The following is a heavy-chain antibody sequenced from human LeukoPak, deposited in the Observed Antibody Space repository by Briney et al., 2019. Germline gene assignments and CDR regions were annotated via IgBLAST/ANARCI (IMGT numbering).Heavy chain of an antibody. CDR3: ARDGAAQRRYFDY. V-gene: IGHV3-21*01. J-gene: IGHJ4*02. CDR1: GFTFSSYS. D-gene: IGHD6-13*01. CDR2: ISSSSSYI. Sequence: GGSLRLSCAASGFTFSSYSMNWVRQAPGKGLEWVSSISSSSSYIYYADSVKGRFTISRDNAKNSLYLQMNSLRAEDTAVYYCARDGAAQRRYFDYWGQGTLVTVSS.